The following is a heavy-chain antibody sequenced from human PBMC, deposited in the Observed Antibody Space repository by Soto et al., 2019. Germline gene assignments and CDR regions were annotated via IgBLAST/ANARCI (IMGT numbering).Heavy chain of an antibody. V-gene: IGHV1-18*01. CDR2: ISGYNGNT. J-gene: IGHJ4*01. D-gene: IGHD2-21*01. CDR1: GYTFKKYA. CDR3: ARTVEYDSIPYYYADF. Sequence: GSVNGACQASGYTFKKYAITWVRQAPGEGLEWMGWISGYNGNTNYAQTLTGRGTMNTDTSTSKAYLELRSLRSDDTAVYYCARTVEYDSIPYYYADFWGQGSLVTVSS.